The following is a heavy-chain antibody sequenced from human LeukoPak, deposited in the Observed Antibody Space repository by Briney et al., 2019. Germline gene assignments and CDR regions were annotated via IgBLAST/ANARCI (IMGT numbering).Heavy chain of an antibody. CDR1: GYTFTGYY. J-gene: IGHJ4*02. Sequence: ASVKVSCKASGYTFTGYYMHWVRQAPGQGLEWMGWINPNSGGTNYAQKFQGRVTMTRDTSISTAYMELSRLRSDDTAVYYCARGPRITMVRGVTLTFDYWGQGTLVTVSS. CDR2: INPNSGGT. V-gene: IGHV1-2*02. D-gene: IGHD3-10*01. CDR3: ARGPRITMVRGVTLTFDY.